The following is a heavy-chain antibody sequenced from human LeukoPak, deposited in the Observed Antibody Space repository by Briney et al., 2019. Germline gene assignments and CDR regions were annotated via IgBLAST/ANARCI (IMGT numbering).Heavy chain of an antibody. CDR3: ARRTYCSGGRCYPYNWFDP. D-gene: IGHD2-15*01. CDR1: GDSVSINSAD. J-gene: IGHJ5*02. V-gene: IGHV6-1*01. Sequence: SQTLSLTCAISGDSVSINSADWNWIRQSPSRGLEWLGRTYYRSTWRNDYAVSVNSRITIKPDTSKKQFSLQLSSVTPVDTAVYYCARRTYCSGGRCYPYNWFDPWGQGTLVTVSS. CDR2: TYYRSTWRN.